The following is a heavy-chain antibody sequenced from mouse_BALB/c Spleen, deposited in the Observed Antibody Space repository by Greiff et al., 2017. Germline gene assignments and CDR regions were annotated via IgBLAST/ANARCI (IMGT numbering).Heavy chain of an antibody. V-gene: IGHV3-2*02. Sequence: EVKLMESGPGLVKPSQSLSLTCTVTGYSITSDYAWNWIRQFPGNKLEWMGYISYSGSTSYNPSLKSRISITRDTSKNQFFLQLNSVTTEDTATYYCARDDYDGKAWFAYWGQGTLVTVSA. D-gene: IGHD2-4*01. CDR3: ARDDYDGKAWFAY. J-gene: IGHJ3*01. CDR1: GYSITSDYA. CDR2: ISYSGST.